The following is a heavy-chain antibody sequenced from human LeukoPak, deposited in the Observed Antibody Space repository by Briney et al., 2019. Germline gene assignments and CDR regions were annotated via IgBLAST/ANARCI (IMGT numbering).Heavy chain of an antibody. CDR1: GYTLTELS. Sequence: ASVKVSCKVSGYTLTELSMHWVRQAPGKGLEWMGGFDPEDGETIYAQKFQGRVTMTEDTSTDTAYMELSSLRSEDTAVYYCATEGATAANIRITIFGVVHDAFDIWGQGTMVTVSS. J-gene: IGHJ3*02. D-gene: IGHD3-3*01. V-gene: IGHV1-24*01. CDR3: ATEGATAANIRITIFGVVHDAFDI. CDR2: FDPEDGET.